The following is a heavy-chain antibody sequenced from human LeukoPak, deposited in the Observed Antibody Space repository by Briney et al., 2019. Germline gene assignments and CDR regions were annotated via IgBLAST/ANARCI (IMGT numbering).Heavy chain of an antibody. D-gene: IGHD3-16*02. J-gene: IGHJ4*02. CDR3: AREMGDYVWGSYRAYFDY. CDR1: GYTFTGYF. V-gene: IGHV1-2*02. Sequence: ASVKVSCKASGYTFTGYFMHWVRQAPGQGLEWMGWINPNSGGTNYAQKFQGRVTMTRDTSISTAYMELSRLRSDDTAVYYCAREMGDYVWGSYRAYFDYWGQGTLVTVSS. CDR2: INPNSGGT.